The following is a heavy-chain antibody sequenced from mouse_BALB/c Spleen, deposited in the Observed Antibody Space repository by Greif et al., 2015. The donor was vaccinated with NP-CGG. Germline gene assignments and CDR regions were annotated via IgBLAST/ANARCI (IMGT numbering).Heavy chain of an antibody. CDR1: GYTFTSYW. V-gene: IGHV1-7*01. J-gene: IGHJ2*01. CDR3: ARRDSSGYGY. D-gene: IGHD3-2*01. CDR2: INPSTGYT. Sequence: QVHVKQSGAELAKPGASVKMSCKASGYTFTSYWMHWVKQRPGQGLEWIGYINPSTGYTEYNQKFKDKATLTADKSSSTAYMQLSSLTSVDSAVYYCARRDSSGYGYWGQGTTLTVSS.